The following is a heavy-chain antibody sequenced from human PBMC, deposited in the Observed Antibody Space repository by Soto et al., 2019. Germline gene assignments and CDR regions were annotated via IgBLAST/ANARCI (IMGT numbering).Heavy chain of an antibody. CDR1: GFSLSTSGVG. Sequence: VSGPTLLNPTQTLTLTCTFSGFSLSTSGVGVGWIRQPPGKALEWLALIYWNDDKRYSPSLKSRLTITKDTSKNQVVLTMTNMDRVDTATYYCAHRRKWGEYDILNGYPRFHYFDYWGQGTLVTVYS. CDR2: IYWNDDK. V-gene: IGHV2-5*01. CDR3: AHRRKWGEYDILNGYPRFHYFDY. D-gene: IGHD3-9*01. J-gene: IGHJ4*02.